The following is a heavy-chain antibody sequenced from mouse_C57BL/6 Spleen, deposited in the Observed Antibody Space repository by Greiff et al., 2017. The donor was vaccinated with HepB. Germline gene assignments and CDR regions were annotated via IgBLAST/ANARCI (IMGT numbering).Heavy chain of an antibody. Sequence: VQLQQSGAELVRPGTSVKVSCKASGYAFTNYLIEWVKQRPGQGLEWIGVINPGSGGTNYNEKFKGKATLTADKSSSTAYMQLSSLTSEDSAVYFCARSTTVEGGYFDVWGTGTTVTVSS. D-gene: IGHD1-1*01. CDR3: ARSTTVEGGYFDV. CDR1: GYAFTNYL. J-gene: IGHJ1*03. V-gene: IGHV1-54*01. CDR2: INPGSGGT.